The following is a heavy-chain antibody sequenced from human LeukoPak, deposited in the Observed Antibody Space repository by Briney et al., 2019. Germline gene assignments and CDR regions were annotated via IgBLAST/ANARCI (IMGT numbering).Heavy chain of an antibody. CDR3: ARDRGYGDYGGGYFDY. CDR2: ISYDGSNK. CDR1: LFTFSSYA. J-gene: IGHJ4*02. V-gene: IGHV3-30-3*01. Sequence: GESLRLSCAASLFTFSSYAIHWVRQAPGKGLEWVAVISYDGSNKYYADSVKGRFTISRDNSKNTLCLQMNSLRAGDTAVYYCARDRGYGDYGGGYFDYWGQGTLVTVSS. D-gene: IGHD4-17*01.